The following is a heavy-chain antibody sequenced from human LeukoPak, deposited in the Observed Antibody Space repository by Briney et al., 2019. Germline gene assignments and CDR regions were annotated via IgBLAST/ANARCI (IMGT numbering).Heavy chain of an antibody. CDR1: GFTFSSYA. CDR3: ATRPSGWYYFDY. V-gene: IGHV3-23*01. J-gene: IGHJ4*02. CDR2: ISGSGGST. Sequence: PGGSLRLSCAASGFTFSSYAMSWVCQAPGKGLEWVSAISGSGGSTYYADSVKGRFTISRDNSKNTLYLQMNSLRAEDTAVYYCATRPSGWYYFDYWGQGTLVTVSS. D-gene: IGHD6-19*01.